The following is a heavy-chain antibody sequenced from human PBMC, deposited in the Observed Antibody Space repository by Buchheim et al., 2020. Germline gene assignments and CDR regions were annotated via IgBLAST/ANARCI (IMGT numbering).Heavy chain of an antibody. J-gene: IGHJ6*02. CDR3: ARDNLDPKRYYYGMDV. CDR2: ISSSSTI. CDR1: GFTFSSYS. V-gene: IGHV3-48*01. D-gene: IGHD3-9*01. Sequence: EVQLVESGGGLVQPGGSLRLSCAASGFTFSSYSMNWVRQAPGKGLEWVSYISSSSTIYYADSVKGRFTISGDNAKNSLYLQMNSLRAEDTAVYYCARDNLDPKRYYYGMDVWGQGTT.